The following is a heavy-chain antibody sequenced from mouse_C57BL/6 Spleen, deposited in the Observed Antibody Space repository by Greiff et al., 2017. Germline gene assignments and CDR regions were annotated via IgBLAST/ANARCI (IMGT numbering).Heavy chain of an antibody. CDR1: GFTFSDYG. CDR2: ISSGSSTI. D-gene: IGHD1-1*01. CDR3: ARPADYGSSFRYWYFEV. V-gene: IGHV5-17*01. J-gene: IGHJ1*03. Sequence: EVNLVESGGGLVKPGGSLKLSCAASGFTFSDYGMHWVRQAPEKGLEWVAYISSGSSTIYYADTVKGRFTISRDNAKNTLFLQMTSLRSEDTAMYYCARPADYGSSFRYWYFEVWGTGTTVTVSS.